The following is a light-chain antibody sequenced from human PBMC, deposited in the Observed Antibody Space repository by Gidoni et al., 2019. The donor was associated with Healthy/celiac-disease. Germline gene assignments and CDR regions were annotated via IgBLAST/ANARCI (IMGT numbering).Light chain of an antibody. CDR2: GAS. V-gene: IGKV3-15*01. CDR3: QQYNNWLMCS. CDR1: QSVSSN. Sequence: ERVMTQSPATLSVSPGERATLSCRASQSVSSNLAWYQQKPGQAPRLLIYGASTRATGIPARFSGSGSGTEFTLTISSLQSEDFAVYYCQQYNNWLMCSFGQGTKLEIK. J-gene: IGKJ2*04.